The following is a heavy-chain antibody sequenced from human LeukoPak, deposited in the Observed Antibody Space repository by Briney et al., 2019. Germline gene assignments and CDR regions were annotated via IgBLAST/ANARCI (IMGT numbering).Heavy chain of an antibody. J-gene: IGHJ4*02. V-gene: IGHV6-1*01. CDR2: TYYRSKWYI. Sequence: SQTLSLTCAISGATFSSNTAAWSWIRQSPSRGLEWLGRTYYRSKWYIDYAASVRGRATINPDPPTNQFSLQLSSVTPEDTAVYYCARRDGYNLPADYWGQGTLVTVSS. CDR3: ARRDGYNLPADY. CDR1: GATFSSNTAA. D-gene: IGHD5-24*01.